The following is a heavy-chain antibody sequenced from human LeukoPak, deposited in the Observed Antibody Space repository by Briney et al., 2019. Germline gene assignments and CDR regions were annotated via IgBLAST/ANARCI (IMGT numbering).Heavy chain of an antibody. Sequence: SAKDSSEASGGSLSSYAIRWVRQAPGQGVWRMAGVFPIFGIANYTKKFQGRVTITADESTSTAYMELSSLRSEDAAVYYCARDRHAQPNYYDSSGYYYSNAFDIWGQGTMVTVSS. CDR2: VFPIFGIA. V-gene: IGHV1-69*13. D-gene: IGHD3-22*01. J-gene: IGHJ3*02. CDR3: ARDRHAQPNYYDSSGYYYSNAFDI. CDR1: GGSLSSYA.